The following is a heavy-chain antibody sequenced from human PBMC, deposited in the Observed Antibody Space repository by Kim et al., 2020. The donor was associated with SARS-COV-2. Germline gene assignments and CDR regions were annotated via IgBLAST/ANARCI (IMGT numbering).Heavy chain of an antibody. D-gene: IGHD3-10*01. J-gene: IGHJ4*02. CDR1: GFTVSSNY. CDR2: IYSGGST. Sequence: GGSLRLSCAASGFTVSSNYMSWVRQAPGKGLEWVSVIYSGGSTYYADSVKGRFTISRDNSKNTLYLQMNSLRAEDTAVYYCARVPHITMVRGVMFDYWGQGTLVTVSS. V-gene: IGHV3-66*01. CDR3: ARVPHITMVRGVMFDY.